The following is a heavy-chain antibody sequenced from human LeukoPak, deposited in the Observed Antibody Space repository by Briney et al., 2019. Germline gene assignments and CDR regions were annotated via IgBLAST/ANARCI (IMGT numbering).Heavy chain of an antibody. CDR1: GSSISNAHY. CDR3: ARASGEHSIGTGDYFEF. V-gene: IGHV4-38-2*01. Sequence: PSETLSLTPGVSGSSISNAHYWAWIRRPPGKGLEWIGNISQSGIASYHPSLKSRVSISLDTSKNHFSLNLRSVTAADTAVYFFARASGEHSIGTGDYFEFWGQGTLVTVSS. CDR2: ISQSGIA. D-gene: IGHD1-1*01. J-gene: IGHJ4*02.